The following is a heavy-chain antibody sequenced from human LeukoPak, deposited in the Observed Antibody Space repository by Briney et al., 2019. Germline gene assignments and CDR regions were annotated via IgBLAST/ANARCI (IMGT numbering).Heavy chain of an antibody. Sequence: SETLSLTCAVYGGSFSGYYWSWIRQPPGKGLEWIGEINHGGSTNYNPSLKSRVTISVDTSKNQFSLKLSSVTAADTAVYYCASYYDSSGPNLNWFDPWGQGTLVTVSS. D-gene: IGHD3-22*01. CDR2: INHGGST. V-gene: IGHV4-34*01. CDR1: GGSFSGYY. J-gene: IGHJ5*02. CDR3: ASYYDSSGPNLNWFDP.